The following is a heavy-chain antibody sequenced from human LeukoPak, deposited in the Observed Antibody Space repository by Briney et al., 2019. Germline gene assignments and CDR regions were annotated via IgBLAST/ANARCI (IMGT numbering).Heavy chain of an antibody. D-gene: IGHD3-22*01. CDR3: ARDLSYYDSSAFDP. CDR1: GGSFSGYY. V-gene: IGHV4-59*01. CDR2: IYYSGST. Sequence: SETLSLTCAVYGGSFSGYYWSWIRQPPGKGLEWIGYIYYSGSTNYNPSLKSRVTISVDTSKNQFSLKLSSVTAADTAVYYCARDLSYYDSSAFDPWGQGTLVTVSS. J-gene: IGHJ5*02.